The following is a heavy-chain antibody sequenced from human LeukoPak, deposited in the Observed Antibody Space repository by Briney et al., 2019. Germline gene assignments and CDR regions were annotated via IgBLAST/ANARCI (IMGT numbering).Heavy chain of an antibody. CDR1: GFTFSDYY. J-gene: IGHJ3*02. V-gene: IGHV3-72*01. CDR2: IRNKANRYTT. CDR3: WSRLDAFDI. Sequence: GGSLRLSCAASGFTFSDYYMDWARQAPGKGLEWVGRIRNKANRYTTEYAASVKGRFTISRDDSENSSYLQMNSLKTEDTAVYYCWSRLDAFDIWGQGTMVTVSS. D-gene: IGHD1-1*01.